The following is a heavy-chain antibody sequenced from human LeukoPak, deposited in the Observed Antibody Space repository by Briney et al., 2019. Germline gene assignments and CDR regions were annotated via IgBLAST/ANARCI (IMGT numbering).Heavy chain of an antibody. D-gene: IGHD2-21*02. J-gene: IGHJ4*02. V-gene: IGHV4-59*08. Sequence: PSETLSLTCTVSGGSISSYYWSWTRQPPGKGLEWIGYIYYSGSTNYNPSLKSRVTISVDTSKNQFSLKLSSVTAADTAVYYCARHPAYCGGDCYPSGIFDYWGQGTLVTVSS. CDR3: ARHPAYCGGDCYPSGIFDY. CDR1: GGSISSYY. CDR2: IYYSGST.